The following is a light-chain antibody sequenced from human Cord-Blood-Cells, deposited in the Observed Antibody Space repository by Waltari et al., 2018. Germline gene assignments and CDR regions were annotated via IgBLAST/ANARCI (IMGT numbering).Light chain of an antibody. CDR1: SRDGGGYNY. J-gene: IGLJ2*01. CDR3: SSYTSSSTVV. Sequence: QSALTQPASVSGSPGQSITISCTGTSRDGGGYNYLPWYQQHPGKAPKLMIYDVSNRPSGVSKRFSGSKSGNTASLTISGLQAEDEADYYCSSYTSSSTVVFGGGTKLTVL. CDR2: DVS. V-gene: IGLV2-14*01.